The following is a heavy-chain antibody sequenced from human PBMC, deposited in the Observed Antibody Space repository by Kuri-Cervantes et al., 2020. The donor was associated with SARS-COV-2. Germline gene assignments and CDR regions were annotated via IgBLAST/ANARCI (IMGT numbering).Heavy chain of an antibody. CDR3: TTVLSIAAAGTRYYFDY. V-gene: IGHV3-15*07. CDR1: GFTFSNAW. CDR2: IKSKTDGGTT. Sequence: GESLKISCAASGFTFSNAWMNWVRQAPGKGLEWVSRIKSKTDGGTTDYAAPVKGRFTISRDDSKNTLYLQMNSLKTEDTAVYYCTTVLSIAAAGTRYYFDYWGQGTLVTVSS. D-gene: IGHD6-13*01. J-gene: IGHJ4*02.